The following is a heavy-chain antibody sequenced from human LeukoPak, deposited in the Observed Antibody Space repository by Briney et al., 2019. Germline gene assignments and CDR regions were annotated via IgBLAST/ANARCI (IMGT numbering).Heavy chain of an antibody. D-gene: IGHD6-6*01. V-gene: IGHV3-53*01. CDR1: GFKFDNYW. CDR3: ARDLTIADRSAG. J-gene: IGHJ4*02. CDR2: IYSGGST. Sequence: PGGSLRLSCAASGFKFDNYWMSWVRQAPGKGLEWVSVIYSGGSTYYADSVRGRFTISRDNSKNTLYLQMNSLRAEDTAVYYCARDLTIADRSAGWGQGTLVTVSS.